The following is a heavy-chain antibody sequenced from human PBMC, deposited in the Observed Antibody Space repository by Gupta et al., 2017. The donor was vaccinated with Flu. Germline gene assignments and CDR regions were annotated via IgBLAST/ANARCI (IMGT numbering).Heavy chain of an antibody. CDR1: GFSPCDSW. CDR3: AGDVCSGDYDS. J-gene: IGHJ5*01. Sequence: EVQFVEPGRGLFQSGGSVRLACGASGFSPCDSWMSWVRQAPGKGPELVAKINRDGSVINYMDFVRGRFTISRDNAKNAVNFQMNSLRVDDTAVYYCAGDVCSGDYDSWGQGTLVTVSS. CDR2: INRDGSVI. V-gene: IGHV3-7*01. D-gene: IGHD4-17*01.